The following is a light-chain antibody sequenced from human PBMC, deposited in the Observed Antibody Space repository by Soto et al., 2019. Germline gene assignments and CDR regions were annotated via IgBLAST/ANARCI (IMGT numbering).Light chain of an antibody. CDR1: SSDVGGYNY. V-gene: IGLV2-8*01. Sequence: QSVLTQPPSASGSPGQSVTISCTGTSSDVGGYNYVSWYQQHPGKAPKLMIYEVSKRPSGVPDRFSCSKSGNTASLTVSGLQAEDEADYYFSSYAGSNNVVFGGGTKMTVL. CDR2: EVS. CDR3: SSYAGSNNVV. J-gene: IGLJ2*01.